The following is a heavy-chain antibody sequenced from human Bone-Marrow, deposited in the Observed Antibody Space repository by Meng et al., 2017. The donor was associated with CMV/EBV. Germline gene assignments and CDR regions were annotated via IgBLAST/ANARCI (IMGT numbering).Heavy chain of an antibody. J-gene: IGHJ3*02. D-gene: IGHD5-18*01. CDR3: ARIAVNPSGYSYGYDAFDI. V-gene: IGHV4-4*07. CDR1: GGSISSYY. CDR2: IYTSGST. Sequence: QVPLAESGPGLVKPSETLPLTCTVSGGSISSYYWSWIRQPAGKGLEWIGRIYTSGSTNYNPSLKSRVTMSVDTSKNQFSLKLSSVTAADTAVYYCARIAVNPSGYSYGYDAFDIWGQGTMVTVSS.